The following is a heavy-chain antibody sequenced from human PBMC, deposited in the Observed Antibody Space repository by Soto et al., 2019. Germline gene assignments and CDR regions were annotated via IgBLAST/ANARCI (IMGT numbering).Heavy chain of an antibody. J-gene: IGHJ4*02. Sequence: ASVKVSCKASGYTFTSYGISWVRQAPGQGLEWMGWISAYNGNTNYAQKLQGRVTMTTDTSTSTAYMELRSLGSDDTAVYDCARDLAQLEPFDYWGQGTLVTVSS. CDR1: GYTFTSYG. CDR2: ISAYNGNT. D-gene: IGHD1-1*01. CDR3: ARDLAQLEPFDY. V-gene: IGHV1-18*01.